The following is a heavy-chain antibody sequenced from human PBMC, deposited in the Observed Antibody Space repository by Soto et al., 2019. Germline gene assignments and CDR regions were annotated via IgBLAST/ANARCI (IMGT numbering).Heavy chain of an antibody. D-gene: IGHD3-10*01. V-gene: IGHV4-4*07. CDR1: GGSISSYY. CDR2: IYTSGST. Sequence: PSETLSLTCTVSGGSISSYYWSWIRQPAGKGLEWIGRIYTSGSTDYNPSLKSRVTMSVDTSKNQFSLKLSSVTAADTAVYYCAREGGSYGSGTPNWFDPWGQGTLVTVSS. CDR3: AREGGSYGSGTPNWFDP. J-gene: IGHJ5*02.